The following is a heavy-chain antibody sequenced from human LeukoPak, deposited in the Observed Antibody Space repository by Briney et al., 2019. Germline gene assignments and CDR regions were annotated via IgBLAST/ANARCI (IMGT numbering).Heavy chain of an antibody. V-gene: IGHV1-46*01. CDR3: ARDGAGRYCSGGSCYYFDY. CDR1: GYTFTSYY. Sequence: ASVKVSCKASGYTFTSYYMHWVRQAPGRGLEWMGIINPSGGSTSYAQKFQGRVTMTRDTSTSTVYMELSSLRSEDTAVYYCARDGAGRYCSGGSCYYFDYWGQGTLVTVSS. CDR2: INPSGGST. D-gene: IGHD2-15*01. J-gene: IGHJ4*02.